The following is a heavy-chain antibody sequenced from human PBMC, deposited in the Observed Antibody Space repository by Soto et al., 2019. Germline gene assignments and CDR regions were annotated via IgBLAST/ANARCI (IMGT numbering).Heavy chain of an antibody. V-gene: IGHV4-39*01. Sequence: PSETLSLTCTVSGGSISSSSYCWGWIRQPPGKGLEWIGSIYYSGSTYYNPSLKSRVTISVDTSKNQFSLKLSSVTAADTAVYCCAGTYYGSGSYLFDYWGQGTLVTVSS. D-gene: IGHD3-10*01. CDR3: AGTYYGSGSYLFDY. CDR2: IYYSGST. J-gene: IGHJ4*02. CDR1: GGSISSSSYC.